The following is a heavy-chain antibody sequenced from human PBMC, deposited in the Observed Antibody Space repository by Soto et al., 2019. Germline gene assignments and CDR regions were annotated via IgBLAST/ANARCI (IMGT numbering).Heavy chain of an antibody. Sequence: QVQLVQSGAEVKKPGSSVKVSCIASGGTLSRYAISWVRQARGQWLEWMGGITPIFVTPNYAQKFQGRVRVTADESTNPAYMELSSLRSEDTAVYYCARRRRDNDILTGYPVFVYWGQVTLATVSS. V-gene: IGHV1-69*01. D-gene: IGHD3-9*01. CDR2: ITPIFVTP. CDR3: ARRRRDNDILTGYPVFVY. CDR1: GGTLSRYA. J-gene: IGHJ4*02.